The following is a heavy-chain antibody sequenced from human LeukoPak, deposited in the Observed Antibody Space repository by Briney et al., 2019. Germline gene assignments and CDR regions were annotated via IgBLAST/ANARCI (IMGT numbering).Heavy chain of an antibody. V-gene: IGHV3-30-3*01. CDR2: ISYDGSNK. CDR1: GFTFSSYA. CDR3: ARDITMVRGVIITNKFTLGYFDY. Sequence: GGSLRLSCAASGFTFSSYAMHWVRQAPGKGLEWVAVISYDGSNKYYADSVKGRFTISRGNSKNTLYLQMNSLRAEDTAVYYCARDITMVRGVIITNKFTLGYFDYWGQGTLVTVSS. J-gene: IGHJ4*02. D-gene: IGHD3-10*01.